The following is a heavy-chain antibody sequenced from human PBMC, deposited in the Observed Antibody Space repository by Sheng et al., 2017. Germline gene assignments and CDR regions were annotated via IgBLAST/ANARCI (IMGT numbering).Heavy chain of an antibody. D-gene: IGHD6-6*01. CDR1: GYTFTRYY. Sequence: QVQLVQSGAEVKKPGASVKVSCKASGYTFTRYYMQWVRQAPGQGLEWVGLINPTSGTTSYAQKFQGRVTMTRDTSTSTVYMELSSLRSEDTAVYYCARDPGLVSVYYYMDVWGKGTTVTVSS. V-gene: IGHV1-46*01. CDR3: ARDPGLVSVYYYMDV. J-gene: IGHJ6*03. CDR2: INPTSGTT.